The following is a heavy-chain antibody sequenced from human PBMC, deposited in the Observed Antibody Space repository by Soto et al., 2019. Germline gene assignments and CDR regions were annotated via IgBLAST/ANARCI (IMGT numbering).Heavy chain of an antibody. Sequence: ASVKVSCKASGGTFSSYAISWVRQAPGQGLEWMGGIIPIFGTANYAQKFQGRVTITADESTSTAYMELSSLRSEDTAVYYCARGGITGTDGTPDRYYYYYYGMDVWGQGTTVTVSS. J-gene: IGHJ6*02. CDR1: GGTFSSYA. CDR3: ARGGITGTDGTPDRYYYYYYGMDV. V-gene: IGHV1-69*13. D-gene: IGHD1-20*01. CDR2: IIPIFGTA.